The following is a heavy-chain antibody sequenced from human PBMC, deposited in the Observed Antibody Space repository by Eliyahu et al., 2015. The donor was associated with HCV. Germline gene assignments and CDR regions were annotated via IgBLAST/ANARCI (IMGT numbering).Heavy chain of an antibody. CDR2: ISGSGGST. CDR1: GFTFSSYA. Sequence: EVQLLESGGGLVQPGGSLRLSCAASGFTFSSYAXXWVRXAPGXGLEWVSAISGSGGSTYYADSVKGRFTISRDNSKNTLYLQMNSLRAEDTAVYYCAKVFVEPEGVPYYDFWSGYFGYYYGMDVWGQGTTVTVSS. J-gene: IGHJ6*02. CDR3: AKVFVEPEGVPYYDFWSGYFGYYYGMDV. V-gene: IGHV3-23*01. D-gene: IGHD3-3*01.